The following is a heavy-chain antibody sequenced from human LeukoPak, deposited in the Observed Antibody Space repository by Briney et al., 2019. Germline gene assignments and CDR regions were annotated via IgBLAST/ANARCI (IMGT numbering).Heavy chain of an antibody. V-gene: IGHV4-59*01. CDR1: GGSISSYY. CDR3: ARGGYYGSGSYHYYYYYMDV. CDR2: IYYSGST. Sequence: PSETLSLTCTVSGGSISSYYWSWIRQPPGKGLERIGYIYYSGSTNYNPSLKSRGTIPVDTSKNPFSLKLSSVSAAATAVYYCARGGYYGSGSYHYYYYYMDVWGKGTTVTVSS. D-gene: IGHD3-10*01. J-gene: IGHJ6*03.